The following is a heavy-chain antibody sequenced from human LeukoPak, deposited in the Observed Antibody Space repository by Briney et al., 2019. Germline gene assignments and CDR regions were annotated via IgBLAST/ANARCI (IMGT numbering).Heavy chain of an antibody. J-gene: IGHJ4*02. D-gene: IGHD1-26*01. V-gene: IGHV3-21*01. CDR2: ISGSSSYI. Sequence: GGSLRLSCAASGFTFSSYSMNWVRQAPGKGLEWVSSISGSSSYIYYADSVKGRFTISRDNAKNSLYLQMNSLRAEDTAVYYCARVGAAITPFDYWGQGTLVTVSS. CDR3: ARVGAAITPFDY. CDR1: GFTFSSYS.